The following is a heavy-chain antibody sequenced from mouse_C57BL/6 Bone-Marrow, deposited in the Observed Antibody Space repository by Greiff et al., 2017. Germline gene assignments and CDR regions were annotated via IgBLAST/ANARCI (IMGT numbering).Heavy chain of an antibody. CDR3: ARGEAYYSNPWFAY. J-gene: IGHJ3*01. D-gene: IGHD2-5*01. Sequence: QVQLKESGAELARPGASVKLSCKASGYTFTSYGISWVKQRTGQGLEWIGEIYPRSGNTYYNEKFKGKATLTADKSSSTAYMELRSLTSEDSAVYFCARGEAYYSNPWFAYWGQGTLVTVSA. CDR1: GYTFTSYG. V-gene: IGHV1-81*01. CDR2: IYPRSGNT.